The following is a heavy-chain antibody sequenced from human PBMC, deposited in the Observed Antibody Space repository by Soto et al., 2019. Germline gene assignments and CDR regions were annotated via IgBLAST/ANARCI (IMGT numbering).Heavy chain of an antibody. CDR2: IYHSGST. Sequence: QLQLQESGSGLVKPSQTLSLTCAVSGGSINTATHSWSWIRQPPGKGLEWIGYIYHSGSTYYNPSVKRRGTVSIDKSNAPFSLRLSSVTAADTAVYYCARGGGATTTGADYWGQGILVTVSS. J-gene: IGHJ4*02. CDR3: ARGGGATTTGADY. CDR1: GGSINTATHS. V-gene: IGHV4-30-2*01. D-gene: IGHD1-26*01.